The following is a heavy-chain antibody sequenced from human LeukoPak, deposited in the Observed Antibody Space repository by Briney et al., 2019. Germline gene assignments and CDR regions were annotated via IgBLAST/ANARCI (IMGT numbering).Heavy chain of an antibody. J-gene: IGHJ6*04. CDR2: ISGNGNTR. CDR3: AELGITMIGGV. D-gene: IGHD3-10*02. Sequence: PGGSLRLSCVASGFTFSNYWMHWVRQTPGKGLVWISRISGNGNTRNYADSVKGRFTISRDNAKNSLYLQMNSLRAEDTAVYYCAELGITMIGGVWGKGTTVTISS. V-gene: IGHV3-74*01. CDR1: GFTFSNYW.